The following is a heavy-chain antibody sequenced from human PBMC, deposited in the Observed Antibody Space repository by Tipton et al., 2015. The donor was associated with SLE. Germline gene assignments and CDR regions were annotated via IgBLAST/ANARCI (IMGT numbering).Heavy chain of an antibody. CDR1: GGSISSYY. J-gene: IGHJ4*02. D-gene: IGHD2-2*01. V-gene: IGHV4-59*12. Sequence: LRLSCTVSGGSISSYYWSWIRQPPGKGLEWIGSIYYSGSTYYNPSLKSRVTISVDTSKNQFSLKLSSVTAADTAVYYCARGPPLVPGLIDYWGQGTLVTVSS. CDR2: IYYSGST. CDR3: ARGPPLVPGLIDY.